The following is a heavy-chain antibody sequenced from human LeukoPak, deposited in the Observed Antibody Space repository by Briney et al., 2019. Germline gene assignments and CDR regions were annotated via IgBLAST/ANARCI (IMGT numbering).Heavy chain of an antibody. Sequence: GGSLRLSCAASGFPFSSYSMTWVRQAPGKGLEWVSAISGSGGSTYYADSVKGRFTISRDNSKNTLYLQMNSLRAEDTAVYYCAKDRRVGATTWYFDYWGQGTLVTVSS. V-gene: IGHV3-23*01. D-gene: IGHD1-26*01. J-gene: IGHJ4*02. CDR1: GFPFSSYS. CDR3: AKDRRVGATTWYFDY. CDR2: ISGSGGST.